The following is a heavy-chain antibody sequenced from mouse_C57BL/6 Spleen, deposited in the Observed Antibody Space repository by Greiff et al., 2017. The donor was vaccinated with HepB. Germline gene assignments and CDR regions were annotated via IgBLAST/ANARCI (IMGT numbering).Heavy chain of an antibody. J-gene: IGHJ3*01. Sequence: QVQLQQPGAELVRPGSSVKLSCKASGYTFTSYWMHWVKQRPIQGLEWIGNIDPSDSETHYNQKFKDKATLTVDKSSSTAYMQLSSLTSEDSAVYDCARGEDDGSSYEGGAWFAYWGQGTLVTVSA. D-gene: IGHD1-1*01. V-gene: IGHV1-52*01. CDR3: ARGEDDGSSYEGGAWFAY. CDR1: GYTFTSYW. CDR2: IDPSDSET.